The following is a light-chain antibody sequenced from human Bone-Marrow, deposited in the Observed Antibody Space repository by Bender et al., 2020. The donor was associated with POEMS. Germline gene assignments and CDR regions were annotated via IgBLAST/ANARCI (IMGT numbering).Light chain of an antibody. V-gene: IGLV3-21*02. CDR2: DDS. CDR3: YSVTDNNLM. CDR1: DIGSES. J-gene: IGLJ3*02. Sequence: SYVLTQPPSVSVAPGQTARITCGGNDIGSESVHWYQQKPDQAPVLVVYDDSDRPSGIPERFSGSNSGNTATLTISRVEAGDEADYYCYSVTDNNLMFGGGTKLTVL.